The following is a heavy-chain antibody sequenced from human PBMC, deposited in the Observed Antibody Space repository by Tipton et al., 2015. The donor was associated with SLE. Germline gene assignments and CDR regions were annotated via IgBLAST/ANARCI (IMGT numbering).Heavy chain of an antibody. J-gene: IGHJ3*01. D-gene: IGHD3-10*01. Sequence: TLSLTCSVSGHSISSGFYWGWIRQPAGEGLEWIGRIFTSGNTNYNPSLKSRVTISVDTSKNQFSLELGSVTAADTAVYYCARHLGVIVAFEVWGQGTVLTVSS. CDR2: IFTSGNT. CDR3: ARHLGVIVAFEV. V-gene: IGHV4-61*02. CDR1: GHSISSGFY.